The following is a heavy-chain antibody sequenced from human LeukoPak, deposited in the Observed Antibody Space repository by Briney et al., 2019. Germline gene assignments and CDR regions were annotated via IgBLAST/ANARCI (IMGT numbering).Heavy chain of an antibody. V-gene: IGHV4-39*07. Sequence: SETLSLTCTVSGGSISSSSYYWGWIRQPPGKGLEWIGSIYHSGSTYYNPSLKSRVTISVDTSKNQFSLKLSSVTAADTAVYYCASSLTPSYSSGWYGGAGGHWGQGTLVTVSS. J-gene: IGHJ4*02. CDR2: IYHSGST. CDR3: ASSLTPSYSSGWYGGAGGH. CDR1: GGSISSSSYY. D-gene: IGHD6-19*01.